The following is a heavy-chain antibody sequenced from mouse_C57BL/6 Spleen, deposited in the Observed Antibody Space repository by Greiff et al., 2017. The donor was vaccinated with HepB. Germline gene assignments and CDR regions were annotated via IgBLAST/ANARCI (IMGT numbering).Heavy chain of an antibody. CDR2: IYPGDGDT. CDR3: ARRAINYDGYFDV. D-gene: IGHD2-4*01. CDR1: GYAFSSSW. V-gene: IGHV1-82*01. J-gene: IGHJ1*03. Sequence: LVESGPELVKPGASVKISCKASGYAFSSSWMNWVKQRPGKGLEWIGRIYPGDGDTNYNGKFKGKATLTADKSSSTAYMQLSSLTSEDSAVYFCARRAINYDGYFDVWGTGTTVTVSS.